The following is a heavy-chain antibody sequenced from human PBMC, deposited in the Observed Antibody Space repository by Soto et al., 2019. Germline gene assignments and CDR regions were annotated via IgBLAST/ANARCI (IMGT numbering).Heavy chain of an antibody. CDR1: GYIFTKHW. D-gene: IGHD3-22*01. CDR2: IDPVDSDD. Sequence: EVQLVQSGAEMKKPGESLKISCQGSGYIFTKHWIAWVRQKPGKGLEWIGIIDPVDSDDRYSPSFEGQVTISVDKSNSTAFLRWDKLKTSDTATYFCARRALDPSGHYHPYNWFDSWGQGTQVTVSS. J-gene: IGHJ5*01. CDR3: ARRALDPSGHYHPYNWFDS. V-gene: IGHV5-51*01.